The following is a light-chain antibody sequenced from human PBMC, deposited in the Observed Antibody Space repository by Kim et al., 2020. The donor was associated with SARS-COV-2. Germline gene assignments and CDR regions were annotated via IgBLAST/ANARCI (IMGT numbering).Light chain of an antibody. Sequence: ASVGDRVTITCRASQDIKNYVAWYQQTPGKVPKLLIYGASALKSGVPSRFSGSATGTDFTLTITSLQPEDVATYFCQKYDSAPLTFGGGTKVDIK. V-gene: IGKV1-27*01. CDR3: QKYDSAPLT. CDR2: GAS. J-gene: IGKJ4*01. CDR1: QDIKNY.